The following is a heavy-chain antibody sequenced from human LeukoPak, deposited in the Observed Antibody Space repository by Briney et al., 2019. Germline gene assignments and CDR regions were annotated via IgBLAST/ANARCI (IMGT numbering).Heavy chain of an antibody. Sequence: GGSLRLSYAASGFTFSSYEMNWVRQAPGKGLEWVSYISSSGSTIYCADSVKGRFTISRDNAKNSLYLQMNSLRAEDTAVYYCARDKGYSYGREDYWGQGTLVTVSS. V-gene: IGHV3-48*03. CDR1: GFTFSSYE. J-gene: IGHJ4*02. CDR2: ISSSGSTI. CDR3: ARDKGYSYGREDY. D-gene: IGHD5-18*01.